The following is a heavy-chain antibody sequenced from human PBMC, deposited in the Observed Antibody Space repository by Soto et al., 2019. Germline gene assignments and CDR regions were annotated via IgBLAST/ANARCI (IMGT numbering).Heavy chain of an antibody. Sequence: PSETLSLTCTVSGGSIDSPDYYWGWIRLPPGKGLQWVATISYSGRPYYNPSLKSRVTISVDTSRNQFSLQMTSVTATDTAVYYCATRADEKHFDYGGRGPLVTVSS. J-gene: IGHJ4*02. V-gene: IGHV4-39*01. CDR2: ISYSGRP. CDR3: ATRADEKHFDY. CDR1: GGSIDSPDYY.